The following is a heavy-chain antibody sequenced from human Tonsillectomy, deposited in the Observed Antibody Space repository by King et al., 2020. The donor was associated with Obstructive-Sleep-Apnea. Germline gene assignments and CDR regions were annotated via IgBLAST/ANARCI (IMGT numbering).Heavy chain of an antibody. CDR2: LLFLCFST. D-gene: IGHD2-2*01. J-gene: IGHJ6*02. V-gene: IGHV3-23*01. CDR3: AKDLENQLLAYYYYYGMDV. Sequence: SLSLSFSPSFFPFLLSSLRFFRPSPVPFLSFFSPLLFLCFSTYSAASVPGRFTLSRHTSKNTLYLQMNSLRAEDTAVYYCAKDLENQLLAYYYYYGMDVWGQGTTVTVYS. CDR1: FFPFLLSS.